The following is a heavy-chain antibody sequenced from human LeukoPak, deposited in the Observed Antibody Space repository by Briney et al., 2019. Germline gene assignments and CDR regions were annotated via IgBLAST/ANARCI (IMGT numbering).Heavy chain of an antibody. CDR1: GXTFSGYL. V-gene: IGHV3-74*01. D-gene: IGHD5-12*01. Sequence: GSLRLSFAASGXTFSGYLMHWVRQAPGKGLVWVSRINSDGSSTAYADSVKGRFTISRDNAKNTLYLQMNSLRAEDTAVYYCARVRVATLDFWGQGILVTVSS. J-gene: IGHJ4*02. CDR3: ARVRVATLDF. CDR2: INSDGSST.